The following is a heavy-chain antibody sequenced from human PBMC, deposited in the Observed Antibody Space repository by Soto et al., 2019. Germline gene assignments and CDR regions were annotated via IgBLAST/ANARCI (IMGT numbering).Heavy chain of an antibody. CDR3: RIWGSYRPDMIDY. D-gene: IGHD3-16*02. CDR2: FDPEDGET. CDR1: GYTLTELS. Sequence: GASVKVSCKVSGYTLTELSMHWVRQAPGKGLEWMGGFDPEDGETIYAQKFQGRVTMTEDTSTDTAYMELSSLRSEDTAVYYCRIWGSYRPDMIDYWGQGTLVTVSS. V-gene: IGHV1-24*01. J-gene: IGHJ4*02.